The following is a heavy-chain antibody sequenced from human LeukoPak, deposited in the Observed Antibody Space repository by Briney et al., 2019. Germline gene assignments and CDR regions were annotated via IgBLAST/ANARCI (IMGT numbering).Heavy chain of an antibody. Sequence: KTGGSLRLSCAASGFTFSSYSMNWVRQAPGKGLEWVSSISSSSSYIYYADSVKGRFTISRDNAKNSLYLQMNSLRAEDTAVYYCARGGMIVVAPFDYWGQGTLVTVSS. CDR2: ISSSSSYI. CDR1: GFTFSSYS. CDR3: ARGGMIVVAPFDY. V-gene: IGHV3-21*01. D-gene: IGHD3-22*01. J-gene: IGHJ4*02.